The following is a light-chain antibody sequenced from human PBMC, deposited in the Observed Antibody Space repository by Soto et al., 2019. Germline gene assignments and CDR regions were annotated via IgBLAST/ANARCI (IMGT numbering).Light chain of an antibody. CDR3: HQYNNWPPRT. V-gene: IGKV3-15*01. CDR2: GAS. CDR1: QSISNS. Sequence: EIVMTQSPATLSVSPGERANLSCRASQSISNSLVWYQQKPGQAPSLLIYGASTRATGIPASFSGSGSGTEFTLTISSQQSEDSAVYYCHQYNNWPPRTFGQGTKLEIK. J-gene: IGKJ2*01.